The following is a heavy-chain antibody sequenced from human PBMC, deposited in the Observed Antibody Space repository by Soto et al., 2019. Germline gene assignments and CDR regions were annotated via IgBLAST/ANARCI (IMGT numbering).Heavy chain of an antibody. D-gene: IGHD4-17*01. J-gene: IGHJ4*02. CDR2: INHSGST. Sequence: QVQLQQWGAGLLKPSETLSLTCAVYGGSFSGYYWSWIRQPPGKGLEWIGEINHSGSTNYNPSLNSRVPISVDTSKNQFSLKLSSVTAADTAVYYCARASTTVTPRWRQGTLVTVSS. CDR1: GGSFSGYY. V-gene: IGHV4-34*01. CDR3: ARASTTVTPR.